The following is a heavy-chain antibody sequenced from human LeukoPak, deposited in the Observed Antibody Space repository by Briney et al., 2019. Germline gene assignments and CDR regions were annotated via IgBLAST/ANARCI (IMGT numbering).Heavy chain of an antibody. CDR1: GFTFSNCE. V-gene: IGHV3-48*03. J-gene: IGHJ4*02. CDR2: MSGTGRTV. CDR3: ARTRASVPFDY. Sequence: GGSLRLSCEASGFTFSNCEMNWVRQAPGKGLEWVSYMSGTGRTVHYADSVKGRFTISRDNARNSLYLQMNSLRAEDTALYYCARTRASVPFDYWGQGTLVTVSS. D-gene: IGHD3-10*01.